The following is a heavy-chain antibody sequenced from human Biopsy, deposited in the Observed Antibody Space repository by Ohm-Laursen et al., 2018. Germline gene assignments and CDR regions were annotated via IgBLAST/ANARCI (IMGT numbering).Heavy chain of an antibody. CDR1: GVSINTGTYY. Sequence: SDTLSLTCTVSGVSINTGTYYWTWIRQNPATGLEWIGYVHKSGNTPYNPSLKSRLSISVDTSRNQFSLKLTSMTAADTALYYCTRAGGGKIYGLWGQGTLVTVSS. V-gene: IGHV4-31*02. CDR3: TRAGGGKIYGL. CDR2: VHKSGNT. D-gene: IGHD3-16*01. J-gene: IGHJ4*02.